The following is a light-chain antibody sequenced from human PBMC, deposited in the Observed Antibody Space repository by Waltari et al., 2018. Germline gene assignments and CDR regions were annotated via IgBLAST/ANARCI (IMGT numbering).Light chain of an antibody. J-gene: IGLJ2*01. CDR3: AAWDDSLSVL. V-gene: IGLV1-47*01. CDR2: RKN. CDR1: SSNIGSNY. Sequence: QSVLTQPPSASSTPGQRVTISCSGSSSNIGSNYVYWYQQLPGTAPKLLIYRKNQRPSGVPDRFSGSKSGTSAALAISGLRSEDEADYYCAAWDDSLSVLFGGGTKLTVL.